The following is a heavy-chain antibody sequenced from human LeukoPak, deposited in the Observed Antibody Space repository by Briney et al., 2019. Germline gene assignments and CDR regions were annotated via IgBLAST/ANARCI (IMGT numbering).Heavy chain of an antibody. D-gene: IGHD1-7*01. CDR3: VRDGGGTTPYDS. V-gene: IGHV3-74*01. J-gene: IGHJ4*02. Sequence: GGSLRLSCAASGFTLSDYWMNWVRQTPGKGPMWVSHISPDVRKIAYADSVRRSFTIPRDSAKNTLYLQMNSLRVGDTAVYYCVRDGGGTTPYDSWGQGTLVTVSS. CDR2: ISPDVRKI. CDR1: GFTLSDYW.